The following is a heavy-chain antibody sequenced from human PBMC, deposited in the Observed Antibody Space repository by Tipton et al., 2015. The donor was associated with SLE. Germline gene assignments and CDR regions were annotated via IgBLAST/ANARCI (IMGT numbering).Heavy chain of an antibody. J-gene: IGHJ1*01. V-gene: IGHV3-48*01. CDR2: ISIGGSTT. Sequence: SLRLSCAAPGFNFRTYSMNWVRQAPGKGLEWIAYISIGGSTTYYADSVKGRFTISRNNAKNSLYYCARASCGSVSCNDPFQFWGQGTPVTVSS. CDR3: QF. D-gene: IGHD2-2*01. CDR1: GFNFRTYS.